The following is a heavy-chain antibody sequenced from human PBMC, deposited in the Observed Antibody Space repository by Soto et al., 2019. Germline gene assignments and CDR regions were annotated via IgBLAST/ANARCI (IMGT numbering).Heavy chain of an antibody. V-gene: IGHV4-39*01. D-gene: IGHD2-15*01. CDR1: GGSISSSSYY. CDR3: ARRLGYCSGGSCYSPPYFDY. CDR2: IYYSGST. Sequence: LSLTCTVSGGSISSSSYYWGWIRQPPGKGLEWIGSIYYSGSTYYNPSLKSRVTISVDTSKNQFSLKLSSVTAADTAVYYCARRLGYCSGGSCYSPPYFDYWGQGTLVTVSS. J-gene: IGHJ4*02.